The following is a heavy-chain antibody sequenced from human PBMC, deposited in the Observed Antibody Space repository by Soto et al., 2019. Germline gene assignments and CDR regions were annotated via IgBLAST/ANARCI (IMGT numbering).Heavy chain of an antibody. D-gene: IGHD6-19*01. CDR1: GLIFSTHW. CDR2: IKPDAGVA. J-gene: IGHJ4*01. V-gene: IGHV3-7*01. Sequence: EVQLVESGGGLVQPGGSLRLSCAASGLIFSTHWMTWARQGPGKGLERLATIKPDAGVAYYADSVKGRFTISRDNAKNSLYLQMNSPRDDDTAVYYCANDGGWHFGYWGQGTLVTVSS. CDR3: ANDGGWHFGY.